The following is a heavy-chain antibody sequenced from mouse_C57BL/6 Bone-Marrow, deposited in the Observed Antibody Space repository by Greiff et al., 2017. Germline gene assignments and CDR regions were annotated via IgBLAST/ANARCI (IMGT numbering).Heavy chain of an antibody. D-gene: IGHD1-1*01. Sequence: DVQLVESGGGLVKPGGSLKLSCAASGFTFSSYTMSWVRQTPEKRLQWVAAISGGGGNTYYPDSVKGRFTISRDNDKNILYLQMSSLRSEDTALYYCSRQVTTVLATKYFDVWGTGTTVTVSS. CDR2: ISGGGGNT. V-gene: IGHV5-9*01. CDR1: GFTFSSYT. J-gene: IGHJ1*03. CDR3: SRQVTTVLATKYFDV.